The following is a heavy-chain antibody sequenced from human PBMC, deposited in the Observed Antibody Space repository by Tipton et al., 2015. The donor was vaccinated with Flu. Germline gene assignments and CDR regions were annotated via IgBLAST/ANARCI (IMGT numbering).Heavy chain of an antibody. J-gene: IGHJ4*02. D-gene: IGHD3-10*01. CDR2: ISTSGST. CDR3: ARGSGSGTYLIFDF. V-gene: IGHV4-4*07. CDR1: GGSISTSY. Sequence: TLSLTCTVSGGSISTSYWSWIRQPAGKGLEWIGRISTSGSTNYNASLESRVTLSRDTSKNHISLKLSSVTAADTAVYYCARGSGSGTYLIFDFWGQGTLATVSS.